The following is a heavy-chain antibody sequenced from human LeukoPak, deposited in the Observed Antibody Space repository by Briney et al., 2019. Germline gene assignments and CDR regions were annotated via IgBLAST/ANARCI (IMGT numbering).Heavy chain of an antibody. CDR1: GGSISSSSYY. V-gene: IGHV4-39*01. CDR3: ARGEYYYDSSAPGY. D-gene: IGHD3-22*01. CDR2: IYYSGST. Sequence: SETLSLTCTVSGGSISSSSYYWGWIRQPPGKGLEWIGSIYYSGSTYYNPSLKSRVTISVDTSKNQFSLKLSSVTSADTAVYYCARGEYYYDSSAPGYWGQGTLVTVSS. J-gene: IGHJ4*02.